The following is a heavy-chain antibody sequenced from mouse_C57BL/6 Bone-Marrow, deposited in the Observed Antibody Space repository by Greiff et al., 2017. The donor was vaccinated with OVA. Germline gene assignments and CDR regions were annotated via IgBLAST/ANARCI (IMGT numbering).Heavy chain of an antibody. CDR2: IDPEDGDT. D-gene: IGHD2-3*01. J-gene: IGHJ2*01. Sequence: VQLQQSGAELVRPGASVKLSCTASGFNINDYYMHWVKQRPEQGLEWIGRIDPEDGDTEYAPKFQGKATMTAATSSNTAYLQLSSLTSEDSAVYYCARRGDDGYYELYYFDYWGQGTTLTVSS. V-gene: IGHV14-1*01. CDR1: GFNINDYY. CDR3: ARRGDDGYYELYYFDY.